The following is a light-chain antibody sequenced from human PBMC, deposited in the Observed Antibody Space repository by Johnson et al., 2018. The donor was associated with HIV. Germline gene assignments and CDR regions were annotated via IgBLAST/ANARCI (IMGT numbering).Light chain of an antibody. CDR1: SSNIGNYF. Sequence: QSVLTQSPSVSAAPGQKVTISCYGTSSNIGNYFVCWYQQLPGAAPRLLIYENNQRPSGIPDRFSGSKSGTSATLGITGLKTGDEADYYCGTWDTSLSGGGVFGTGTKVTVL. J-gene: IGLJ1*01. V-gene: IGLV1-51*02. CDR2: ENN. CDR3: GTWDTSLSGGGV.